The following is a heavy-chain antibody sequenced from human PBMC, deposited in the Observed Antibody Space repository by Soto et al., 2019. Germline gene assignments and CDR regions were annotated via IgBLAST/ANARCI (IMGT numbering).Heavy chain of an antibody. CDR3: ARANVLRYFDLPADGMDV. CDR1: GGSFSGYY. V-gene: IGHV4-34*01. Sequence: SETLSLTCAVYGGSFSGYYWTWIRKPPGTGLEWIGEINHSGSTNYNPSLKSRVTISVDTSKNQFSLKLTPVTAADTAVYYCARANVLRYFDLPADGMDVWGQGTTVTVSS. D-gene: IGHD3-9*01. J-gene: IGHJ6*02. CDR2: INHSGST.